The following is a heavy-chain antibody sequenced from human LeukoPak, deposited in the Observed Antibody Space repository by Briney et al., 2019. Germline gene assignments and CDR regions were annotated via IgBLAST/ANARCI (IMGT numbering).Heavy chain of an antibody. V-gene: IGHV3-15*01. Sequence: GGSLRLSCAASGFTFSNAWMSWVRQAPGKGLEWVGRIKSKTDGGTTDYAAPVKGRFTISRDDSKNTLYLQMNSLKTEDTAVYYCTTEPLRYFGGGHFDYWGRGTLVTVSS. CDR1: GFTFSNAW. J-gene: IGHJ4*02. D-gene: IGHD3-9*01. CDR2: IKSKTDGGTT. CDR3: TTEPLRYFGGGHFDY.